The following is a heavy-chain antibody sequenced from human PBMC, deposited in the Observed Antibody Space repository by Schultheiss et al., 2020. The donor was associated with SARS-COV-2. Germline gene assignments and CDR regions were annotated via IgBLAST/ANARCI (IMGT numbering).Heavy chain of an antibody. V-gene: IGHV4-59*11. Sequence: SETLSLTCTVSGGSISSHYWSWIRQPPGKGLEWIGEINHSGSTNYNPSLKSRVTISVDKSKNQFSLKLSSVTAADTAVYYCARSIAARLYGMDVWGQGTTVTVSS. CDR3: ARSIAARLYGMDV. CDR2: INHSGST. D-gene: IGHD6-6*01. J-gene: IGHJ6*02. CDR1: GGSISSHY.